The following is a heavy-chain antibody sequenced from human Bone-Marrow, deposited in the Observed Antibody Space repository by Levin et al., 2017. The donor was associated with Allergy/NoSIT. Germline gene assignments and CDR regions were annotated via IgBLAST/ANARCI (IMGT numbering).Heavy chain of an antibody. V-gene: IGHV1-3*01. J-gene: IGHJ6*02. D-gene: IGHD6-13*01. Sequence: GESLKISCKASGYTFTSYAMHWVRQAPGQRLEWMGWINAGNGNTKYSQKFQGRVTITRDTSASTAYMELSSLRSEDTAVYYCARDAYIAAAGPPYYYGMDVWGQGTTVTVSS. CDR1: GYTFTSYA. CDR3: ARDAYIAAAGPPYYYGMDV. CDR2: INAGNGNT.